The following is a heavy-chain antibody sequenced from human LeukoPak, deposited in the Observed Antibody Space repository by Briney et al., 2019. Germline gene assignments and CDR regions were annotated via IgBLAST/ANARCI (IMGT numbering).Heavy chain of an antibody. CDR1: GFTFSDYY. J-gene: IGHJ4*02. CDR2: IKQDGSEK. V-gene: IGHV3-7*01. CDR3: ARASYTVTTEYAAY. Sequence: PGGSLRLSCAASGFTFSDYYMSWIRQAPGKGLEWVANIKQDGSEKYYVDSVKGRFTISRDNAKNSLYLQMNSLRAEDTAVYYCARASYTVTTEYAAYWGQGTLVTVSS. D-gene: IGHD4-17*01.